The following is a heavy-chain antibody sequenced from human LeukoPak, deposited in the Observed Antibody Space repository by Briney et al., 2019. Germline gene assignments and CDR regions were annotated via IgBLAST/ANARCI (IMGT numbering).Heavy chain of an antibody. J-gene: IGHJ3*02. CDR3: ARGSRYDFWSGYYGWGTFDT. CDR1: GGSISSGDYY. V-gene: IGHV4-61*02. Sequence: PSQTLSLTCTVSGGSISSGDYYWSWIRQPAGKGLEWIGRIYTSGNTNYNPSLKSRVTISVDTSKNQFSLRLNSVTAADTAVYYCARGSRYDFWSGYYGWGTFDTWGQGTRVTVSS. D-gene: IGHD3-3*01. CDR2: IYTSGNT.